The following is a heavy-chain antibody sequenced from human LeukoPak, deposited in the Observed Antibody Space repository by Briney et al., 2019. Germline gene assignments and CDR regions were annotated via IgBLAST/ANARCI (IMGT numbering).Heavy chain of an antibody. CDR1: GFTFSSYW. J-gene: IGHJ6*02. CDR3: ARTPIFRRSGTHVDV. D-gene: IGHD1-14*01. CDR2: ISGSGGST. V-gene: IGHV3-23*01. Sequence: GGSLRLSCAASGFTFSSYWMSWVRQAPGKGLEWVSAISGSGGSTYYADSVKGRFTISRDNSKNTLYLQMNSLRAEDTAVYYCARTPIFRRSGTHVDVWGQGTTVTVSS.